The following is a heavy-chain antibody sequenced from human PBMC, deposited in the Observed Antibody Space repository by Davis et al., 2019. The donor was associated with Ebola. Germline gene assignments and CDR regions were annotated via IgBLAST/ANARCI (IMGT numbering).Heavy chain of an antibody. CDR2: ISYDGSNK. J-gene: IGHJ4*02. V-gene: IGHV3-30*18. CDR3: AKSGVGKEQWLPIWDFFDY. CDR1: GFTFSSYG. Sequence: GGSLRLSCAASGFTFSSYGMHWVRQAPGKGLEWVAVISYDGSNKYYADSVKGRFTISRDNSKNTLYLQMNSLRAEDTAVYYCAKSGVGKEQWLPIWDFFDYWGQGTLVTVSS. D-gene: IGHD6-19*01.